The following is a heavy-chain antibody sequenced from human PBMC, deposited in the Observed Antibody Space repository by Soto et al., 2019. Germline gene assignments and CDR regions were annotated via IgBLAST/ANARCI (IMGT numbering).Heavy chain of an antibody. CDR2: IRVFSPYA. D-gene: IGHD6-6*01. V-gene: IGHV3-21*01. CDR3: AREWYSSSPGPYYYYGMDV. Sequence: GGSLRHSCVASGFTFRTYSMNGVRQAPGKGLEWVSGIRVFSPYAVYAESVKGRFTISRDNAKNSLYLQMNSLGVEDTAVYYCAREWYSSSPGPYYYYGMDVWAQGTTVTVSS. J-gene: IGHJ6*02. CDR1: GFTFRTYS.